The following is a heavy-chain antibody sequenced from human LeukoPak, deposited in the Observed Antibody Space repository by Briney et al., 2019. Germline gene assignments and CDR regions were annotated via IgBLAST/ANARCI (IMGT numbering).Heavy chain of an antibody. CDR1: LGSPTGYY. D-gene: IGHD2-2*01. CDR3: ARVVQGFDDFEI. J-gene: IGHJ3*02. CDR2: INHSGST. Sequence: SETLSLTCAVYLGSPTGYYSRWIRHPPRKRLEWIGEINHSGSTNYNPSLKNRVRISVDTSKNQFSLKLSTVTAADTAVYYCARVVQGFDDFEIWGQGTMVTVSS. V-gene: IGHV4-34*01.